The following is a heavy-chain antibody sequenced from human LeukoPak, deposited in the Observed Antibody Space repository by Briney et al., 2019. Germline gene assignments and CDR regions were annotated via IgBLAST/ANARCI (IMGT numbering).Heavy chain of an antibody. CDR2: INPNSGGT. J-gene: IGHJ6*03. V-gene: IGHV1-2*02. Sequence: ASVKVSCKASRNTFTDSFVHWLRQAPGQGLEWMGWINPNSGGTNYAQKFQGRVTMTRDTSISTAYMELSRLRSDDTAVYYCARAYSSSSVYYYYMDVWGKGTTVTVSS. D-gene: IGHD6-6*01. CDR3: ARAYSSSSVYYYYMDV. CDR1: RNTFTDSF.